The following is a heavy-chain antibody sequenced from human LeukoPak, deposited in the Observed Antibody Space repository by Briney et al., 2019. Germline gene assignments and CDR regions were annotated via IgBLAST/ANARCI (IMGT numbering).Heavy chain of an antibody. Sequence: GGSLRLSCAASGFTVSSNYMSWVRQAPGKGLEWVSVIYSGGSTYYADSVKGRFTISRDNSKNTLYLLMNSLRAEDTAVYYCARDTYYYDSSGYYVDYWGQGTLVTVSS. J-gene: IGHJ4*02. CDR2: IYSGGST. CDR3: ARDTYYYDSSGYYVDY. D-gene: IGHD3-22*01. V-gene: IGHV3-66*01. CDR1: GFTVSSNY.